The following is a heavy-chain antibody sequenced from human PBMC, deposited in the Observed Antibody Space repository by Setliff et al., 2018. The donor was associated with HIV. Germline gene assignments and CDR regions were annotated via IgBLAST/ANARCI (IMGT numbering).Heavy chain of an antibody. CDR3: ASSWSRIRYYGMDV. CDR2: INPSGGST. D-gene: IGHD6-13*01. Sequence: GASVKVSCKASGYTFTSYGMHWVRQAPGQGLEWMGIINPSGGSTSYAQKFQGRVTMTRDTSTSTVYVELSSLRSDDTAVYYCASSWSRIRYYGMDVWGQGTTVTVSS. CDR1: GYTFTSYG. J-gene: IGHJ6*02. V-gene: IGHV1-46*01.